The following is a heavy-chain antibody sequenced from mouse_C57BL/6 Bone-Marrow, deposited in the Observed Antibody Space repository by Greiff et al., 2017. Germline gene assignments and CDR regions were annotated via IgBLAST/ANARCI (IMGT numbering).Heavy chain of an antibody. CDR3: LYDGYYAYAMDY. CDR2: IDPENGDT. D-gene: IGHD2-3*01. J-gene: IGHJ4*01. V-gene: IGHV14-4*01. Sequence: EVQGVESGAELVRPGASVKLSCTASGFNIKDDYMHWVKQRPEQGLEWIGWIDPENGDTEYASKFQGKATITADTSSNTAYLQLSSLTSEDTAVYYCLYDGYYAYAMDYWGQGTSVTVSS. CDR1: GFNIKDDY.